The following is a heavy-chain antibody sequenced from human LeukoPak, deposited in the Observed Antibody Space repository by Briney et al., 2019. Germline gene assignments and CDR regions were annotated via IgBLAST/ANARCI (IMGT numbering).Heavy chain of an antibody. CDR2: ISYDGSNK. D-gene: IGHD6-13*01. CDR3: AKEVDIAAAGDLDY. V-gene: IGHV3-30*18. CDR1: GFTFSSYG. Sequence: GRSLRLSCAASGFTFSSYGMHWVRQAPGKGLECVAVISYDGSNKYYADSVKGRFTISRDNSKNTLYLQMNSLRAEDTAVYYCAKEVDIAAAGDLDYWGQGTLVTVSS. J-gene: IGHJ4*02.